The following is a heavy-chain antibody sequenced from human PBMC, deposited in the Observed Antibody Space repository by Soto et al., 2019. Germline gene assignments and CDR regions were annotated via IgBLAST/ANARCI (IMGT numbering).Heavy chain of an antibody. Sequence: PSETLSLTCTVSGASISGFYWSWIRKSAGKGLEWIGGIYATGTTDYNPSLKSRVMMSVDTSKKQFSLKLRSVTAADTAVYYCVRDGTKTLRDWFDPWGQGISVTVS. V-gene: IGHV4-4*07. D-gene: IGHD1-1*01. CDR2: IYATGTT. CDR3: VRDGTKTLRDWFDP. CDR1: GASISGFY. J-gene: IGHJ5*02.